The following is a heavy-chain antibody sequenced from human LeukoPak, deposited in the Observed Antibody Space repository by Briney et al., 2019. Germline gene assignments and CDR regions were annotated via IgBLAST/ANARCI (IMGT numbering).Heavy chain of an antibody. CDR1: RFTFSSYA. CDR2: ISGSGGST. V-gene: IGHV3-23*01. D-gene: IGHD4-23*01. Sequence: GGSLRLSCAASRFTFSSYATSWVRQAPGKGLEWVSAISGSGGSTYYADSVKGRFTISRDNSKNTLYLQMNSLRAEDTAVYYCAKDRGYRSDYGGTDYWGQGTLVTVSS. CDR3: AKDRGYRSDYGGTDY. J-gene: IGHJ4*02.